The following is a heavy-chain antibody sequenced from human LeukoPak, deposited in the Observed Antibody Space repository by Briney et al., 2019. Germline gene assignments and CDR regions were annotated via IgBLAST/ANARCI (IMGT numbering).Heavy chain of an antibody. CDR3: ASSPSRWGSSWHAPWDY. V-gene: IGHV4-34*01. D-gene: IGHD6-13*01. J-gene: IGHJ4*02. Sequence: SETLSLTCAVYGGSFSGYYWSWIRQPPGKGLEWIGEINHSGSTNYNPSLTGRVTISVDTSKNQFSLTLSSVTAADTAVYYCASSPSRWGSSWHAPWDYWGQGTLVTVSS. CDR1: GGSFSGYY. CDR2: INHSGST.